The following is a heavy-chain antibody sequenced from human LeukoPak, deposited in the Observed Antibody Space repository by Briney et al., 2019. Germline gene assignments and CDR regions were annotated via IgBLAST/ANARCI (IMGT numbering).Heavy chain of an antibody. D-gene: IGHD3-3*01. Sequence: SETLSLTCTVSGGSISSDSYYWSWIRQPAGKGLEWIGRVFTSGSTNYNPSLRSRVTISIDTSKNQFSLRLNSVTAADTAVYYCARGLRFLEWSDVFDIWGQGTMVTVSS. CDR1: GGSISSDSYY. CDR2: VFTSGST. V-gene: IGHV4-61*02. CDR3: ARGLRFLEWSDVFDI. J-gene: IGHJ3*02.